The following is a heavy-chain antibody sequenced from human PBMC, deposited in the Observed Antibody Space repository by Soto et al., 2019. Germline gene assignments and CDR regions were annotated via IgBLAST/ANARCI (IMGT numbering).Heavy chain of an antibody. CDR1: GGSISSGGSH. Sequence: SETLSLTCSVSGGSISSGGSHWTWIRQHPGKGLEWIGHMINSGTPSYNPSLESRASISVDTSRNQFSLSLSSVTVADTAVYYCVRGADRYKCGYWGQGIQVTVSS. V-gene: IGHV4-31*03. D-gene: IGHD2-21*02. CDR3: VRGADRYKCGY. J-gene: IGHJ4*02. CDR2: MINSGTP.